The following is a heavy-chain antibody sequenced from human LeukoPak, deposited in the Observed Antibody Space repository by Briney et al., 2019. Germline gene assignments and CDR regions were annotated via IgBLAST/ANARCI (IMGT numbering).Heavy chain of an antibody. CDR2: IIPILGIA. J-gene: IGHJ4*02. CDR3: ARALLDYYDSSGYLDY. D-gene: IGHD3-22*01. Sequence: SVKVSCKASGYTFTSYGISWVRQAPGQGLEWMGRIIPILGIANYAQKFQGRVTITADKSTSTAYMELSSLRSEDTAVYYCARALLDYYDSSGYLDYWGQGTLVTVSS. V-gene: IGHV1-69*04. CDR1: GYTFTSYG.